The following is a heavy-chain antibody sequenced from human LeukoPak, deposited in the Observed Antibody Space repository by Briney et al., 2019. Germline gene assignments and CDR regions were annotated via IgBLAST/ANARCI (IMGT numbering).Heavy chain of an antibody. J-gene: IGHJ4*02. CDR3: ARKLWFGKKAGNFDY. CDR1: GGSLSGYY. CDR2: INHSGIT. Sequence: SETLFLTCAVYGGSLSGYYWSWIRQPPGKGLEWIGEINHSGITNYNPSLKSRVTISVDASKNHFSLKLISVTAADTAVYYCARKLWFGKKAGNFDYWGQGTLVTVSS. D-gene: IGHD3-10*01. V-gene: IGHV4-34*01.